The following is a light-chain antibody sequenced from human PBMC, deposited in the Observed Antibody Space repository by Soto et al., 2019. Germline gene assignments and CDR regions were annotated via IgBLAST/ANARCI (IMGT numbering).Light chain of an antibody. CDR2: EVS. CDR3: SSYTGSSTPG. Sequence: QSALTQPPSASGSPGQSVSMSCTGSSSDLGNHNFVSWYQQYPGKAPKLMIYEVSNRPSGVSNRFSGSKSGNTASLTISGLQAEDEADYYCSSYTGSSTPGFGTGTKLTVL. CDR1: SSDLGNHNF. V-gene: IGLV2-14*01. J-gene: IGLJ1*01.